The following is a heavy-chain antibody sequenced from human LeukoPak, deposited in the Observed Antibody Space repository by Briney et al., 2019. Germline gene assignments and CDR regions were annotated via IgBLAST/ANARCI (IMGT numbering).Heavy chain of an antibody. J-gene: IGHJ5*02. CDR1: GFTFSSYW. Sequence: GALRLSCAASGFTFSSYWMSWVRQAPGKGLEWVANIKQDGSEKYYVDSVKGRFTISRDNAKNSLYLQMNSLRAEDTAVYYCARARGDDEWFDPWGQGTLVTVSS. V-gene: IGHV3-7*01. CDR3: ARARGDDEWFDP. D-gene: IGHD2-21*02. CDR2: IKQDGSEK.